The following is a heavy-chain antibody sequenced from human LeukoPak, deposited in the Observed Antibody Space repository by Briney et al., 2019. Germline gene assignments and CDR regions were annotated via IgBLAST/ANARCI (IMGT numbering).Heavy chain of an antibody. CDR2: IYTSGST. J-gene: IGHJ3*01. V-gene: IGHV4-4*07. Sequence: SETLSLTCTVSGGSISSYYWSWIRQPAGKGLEWIGRIYTSGSTYYNPSLKSRVTISVDTSKNQFSLKLSSVTAADTAVYYCARDFSGWDAFDLWGQGTMVTVSS. D-gene: IGHD6-19*01. CDR1: GGSISSYY. CDR3: ARDFSGWDAFDL.